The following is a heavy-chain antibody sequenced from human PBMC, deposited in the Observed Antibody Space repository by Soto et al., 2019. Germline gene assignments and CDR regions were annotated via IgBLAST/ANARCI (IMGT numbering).Heavy chain of an antibody. CDR3: ARSTRYAFDI. D-gene: IGHD2-15*01. J-gene: IGHJ3*02. CDR1: GFTFSTHA. CDR2: LSGSGGST. Sequence: PGGSLRLSCAASGFTFSTHAMSWVRQAPGKGLEWVSGLSGSGGSTFFADSVKGRFTISRDNAKNSLYLQMNSLRAEDTAVYYCARSTRYAFDIWGQGTMVTVSS. V-gene: IGHV3-23*01.